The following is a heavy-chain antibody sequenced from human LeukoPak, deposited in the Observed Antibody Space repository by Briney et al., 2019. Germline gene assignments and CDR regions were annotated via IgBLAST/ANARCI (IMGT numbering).Heavy chain of an antibody. CDR1: GVTFSSYS. CDR3: ARDAKYYYDSSGYYSIDY. J-gene: IGHJ4*02. Sequence: GGSLRLSCAASGVTFSSYSMNWVRQAPGKGLEWVSSISSSSSYIYYADSVKGRFTISRDNARNSLYLQMNSLRAEDTAVYYCARDAKYYYDSSGYYSIDYWGQGTLDTVSS. CDR2: ISSSSSYI. D-gene: IGHD3-22*01. V-gene: IGHV3-21*01.